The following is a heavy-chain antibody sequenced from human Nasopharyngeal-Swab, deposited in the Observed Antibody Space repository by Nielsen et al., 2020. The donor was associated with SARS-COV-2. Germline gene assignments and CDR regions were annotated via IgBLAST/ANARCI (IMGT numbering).Heavy chain of an antibody. V-gene: IGHV3-7*03. CDR2: IKQDGSER. CDR1: GFNFNNYW. Sequence: GESLKISCAASGFNFNNYWMRWVRQAPGKGLEWVANIKQDGSERHYLESVRGRFTISRDNAKNSVFLQMNSLRAEDTALYYCAKDVLVRADYYYYMDVWGKGTTVTVSS. D-gene: IGHD3-10*02. J-gene: IGHJ6*03. CDR3: AKDVLVRADYYYYMDV.